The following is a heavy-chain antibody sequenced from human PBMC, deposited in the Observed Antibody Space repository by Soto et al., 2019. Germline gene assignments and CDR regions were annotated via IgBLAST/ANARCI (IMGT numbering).Heavy chain of an antibody. CDR1: GGTFRSNA. V-gene: IGHV1-69*01. CDR2: LIPIFGTT. D-gene: IGHD3-10*01. J-gene: IGHJ6*02. Sequence: QVQLVQSGTEVKKPGSSAKVSCKASGGTFRSNAISWVRQAPGQGLEWMGGLIPIFGTTNYAQKFQGRVTITADESASEAYMELSSVRSDDTAVYYCASLPSFYYGSGYGMDVWGQGTTVTVSS. CDR3: ASLPSFYYGSGYGMDV.